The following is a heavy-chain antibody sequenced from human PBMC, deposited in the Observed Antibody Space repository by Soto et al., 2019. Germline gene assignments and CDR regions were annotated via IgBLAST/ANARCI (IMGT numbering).Heavy chain of an antibody. CDR1: GGSISSSSYY. D-gene: IGHD3-10*01. Sequence: PSETLSLTCTVPGGSISSSSYYWGWIRQPPGKGLEWIGSIYYSGSTYYNPSLKSRVTISVDTSKNQFSLKLSSVTAADTAVYYCAREDQAMVRGVIRYYYGMDVWGQGTTVTVSS. V-gene: IGHV4-39*01. CDR3: AREDQAMVRGVIRYYYGMDV. CDR2: IYYSGST. J-gene: IGHJ6*02.